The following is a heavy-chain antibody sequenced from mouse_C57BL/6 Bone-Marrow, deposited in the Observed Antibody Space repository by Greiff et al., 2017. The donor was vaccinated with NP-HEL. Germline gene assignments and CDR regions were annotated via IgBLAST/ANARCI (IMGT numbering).Heavy chain of an antibody. V-gene: IGHV14-1*01. D-gene: IGHD1-1*01. J-gene: IGHJ4*01. CDR2: IDPEDGDT. Sequence: EVQLQQPGAELVRPGASVKLSCTASGFNFTDYYMHWVKQRPEQGLEWIGRIDPEDGDTEYAPKFQGKATMTADTSSNTAYLQLSSLTSEDAAVDYCTTEGFTTGVATDYGGQGTSITVSS. CDR3: TTEGFTTGVATDY. CDR1: GFNFTDYY.